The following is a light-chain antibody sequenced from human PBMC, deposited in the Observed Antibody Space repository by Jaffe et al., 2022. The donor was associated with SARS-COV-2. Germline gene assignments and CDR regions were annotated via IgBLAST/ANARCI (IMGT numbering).Light chain of an antibody. J-gene: IGKJ2*01. Sequence: DIQMTQSPSSLSASVGDRVTITCRASQSISTSLNWYQQKPGKAPKLLIYFASTLQNGVPSRFRGSGSGTDFTLTISSLQPEDFATYYCQQSHSTLVYTFGQGTKVEIK. CDR3: QQSHSTLVYT. CDR1: QSISTS. CDR2: FAS. V-gene: IGKV1-39*01.